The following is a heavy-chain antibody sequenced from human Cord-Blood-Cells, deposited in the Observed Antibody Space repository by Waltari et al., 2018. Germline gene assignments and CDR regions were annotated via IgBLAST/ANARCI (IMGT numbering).Heavy chain of an antibody. J-gene: IGHJ4*02. CDR1: GFTFCSYW. D-gene: IGHD3-3*01. V-gene: IGHV3-7*01. Sequence: EVQLVESGGGLVQPGGSLRLPCAASGFTFCSYWMSWVRQAPGKGLEWVANIKQDGSEKYYVDSVKGRFTISRDNAKNSLYLQMNSLRAEDTAVYYCAREEILEWLFDYWGQGTLVTVSS. CDR3: AREEILEWLFDY. CDR2: IKQDGSEK.